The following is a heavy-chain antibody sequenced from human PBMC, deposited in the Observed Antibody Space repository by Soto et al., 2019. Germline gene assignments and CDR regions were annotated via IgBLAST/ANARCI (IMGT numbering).Heavy chain of an antibody. CDR2: IYYSGST. CDR1: GGSISSYY. J-gene: IGHJ3*02. Sequence: PSETLSLTCTVSGGSISSYYWSWIRQPPGKGLEWIGYIYYSGSTNYNPSLKSRVTISVDTSKNQFSLKLSSVTAADTAVYYCATYRFTVTTFYAFDIWGQGTMVTVSS. CDR3: ATYRFTVTTFYAFDI. V-gene: IGHV4-59*01. D-gene: IGHD4-17*01.